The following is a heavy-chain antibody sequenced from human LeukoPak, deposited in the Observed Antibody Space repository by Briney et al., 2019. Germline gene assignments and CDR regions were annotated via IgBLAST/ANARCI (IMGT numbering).Heavy chain of an antibody. CDR3: ARDKMRDGYNYYFDY. CDR1: GGSISSHY. V-gene: IGHV4-59*11. Sequence: SETPSLTCTVSGGSISSHYWSWIRQPPGKGLEWIGYIYYSGSTNYNPSLKSRVTISVDTSKNQFSLKLSSVTAADTAVYYCARDKMRDGYNYYFDYWAREPWSPSPQ. CDR2: IYYSGST. D-gene: IGHD5-24*01. J-gene: IGHJ4*02.